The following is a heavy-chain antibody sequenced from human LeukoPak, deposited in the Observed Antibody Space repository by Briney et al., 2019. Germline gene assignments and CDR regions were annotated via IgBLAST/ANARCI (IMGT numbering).Heavy chain of an antibody. Sequence: PGGSLRLSCAASGFTFSTYAMSWVRHAPEKGLEWVSAISGSGGGTYYPDSVKGRFTISRDNSKNTLYLQMNSLRAEDTAVYYCAKDAYDSGSPYYFDYWGQGTLVTVSP. V-gene: IGHV3-23*01. CDR1: GFTFSTYA. CDR3: AKDAYDSGSPYYFDY. D-gene: IGHD3-10*01. CDR2: ISGSGGGT. J-gene: IGHJ4*02.